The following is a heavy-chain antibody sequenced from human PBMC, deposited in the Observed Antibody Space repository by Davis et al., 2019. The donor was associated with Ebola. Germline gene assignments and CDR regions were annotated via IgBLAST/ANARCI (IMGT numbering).Heavy chain of an antibody. CDR2: INHSGST. CDR3: ARRVGATWSWFDP. J-gene: IGHJ5*02. V-gene: IGHV4-34*01. CDR1: GGSFSGYY. Sequence: MPSETLSLTCAVYGGSFSGYYWTWIRQPPGKGLEWIGEINHSGSTNYNPSLKSRVTISVDTSKYQFSLKLSSVTAADTAVYYCARRVGATWSWFDPWGQGTPVTVSS. D-gene: IGHD1-26*01.